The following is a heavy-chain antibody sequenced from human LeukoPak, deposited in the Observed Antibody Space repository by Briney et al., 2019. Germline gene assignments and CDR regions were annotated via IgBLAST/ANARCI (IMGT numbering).Heavy chain of an antibody. CDR2: IYPGDSDT. D-gene: IGHD5-24*01. CDR1: GYSFTTYW. CDR3: ARLLERDGYIGY. Sequence: GASLQISCKGSGYSFTTYWIAWVRQLPGKGLEWMGIIYPGDSDTEYSPSFQGQVTISADKSITTAYLQWSSLKASDTAMYYCARLLERDGYIGYWGQGTLVTVSS. V-gene: IGHV5-51*01. J-gene: IGHJ4*02.